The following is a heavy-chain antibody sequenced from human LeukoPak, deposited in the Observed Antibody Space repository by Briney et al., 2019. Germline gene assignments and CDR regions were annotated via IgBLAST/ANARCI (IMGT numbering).Heavy chain of an antibody. CDR3: ARRRGYSYGVFDY. CDR2: IKQDGSEK. Sequence: PGGSLRLSCAASGFTFRSYWMSWVRQAPGKGLEWVANIKQDGSEKYYVDSVKGRVTISRDNAKNLLYLQMNSLRAEDTAVYYCARRRGYSYGVFDYWGQGTLVTVSS. J-gene: IGHJ4*02. D-gene: IGHD5-18*01. V-gene: IGHV3-7*01. CDR1: GFTFRSYW.